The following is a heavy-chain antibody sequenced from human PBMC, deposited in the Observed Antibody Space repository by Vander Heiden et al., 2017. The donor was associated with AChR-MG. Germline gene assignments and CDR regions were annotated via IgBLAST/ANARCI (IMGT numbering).Heavy chain of an antibody. CDR2: ISFDGENK. CDR1: GFRFSRYA. Sequence: QVQLVESGGGVVQPGRSLRLSRADSGFRFSRYAFHWVRPAPGKGLEWVAVISFDGENKYYVDSVKGRFTISRDNSKNMVNLQMNSLRPEDTAVYFCARELGVRGVKNQYFYGVDVWGQGTTVTVSS. D-gene: IGHD3-10*01. CDR3: ARELGVRGVKNQYFYGVDV. J-gene: IGHJ6*02. V-gene: IGHV3-30*04.